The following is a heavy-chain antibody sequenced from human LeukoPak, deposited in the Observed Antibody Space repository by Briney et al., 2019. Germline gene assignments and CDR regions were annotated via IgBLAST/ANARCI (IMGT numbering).Heavy chain of an antibody. CDR1: GFTFSSYW. D-gene: IGHD1-26*01. J-gene: IGHJ3*02. Sequence: GGSLRLSCAASGFTFSSYWMSWVRQAPGKGLEWVANIKQDGSEKYYVDSVKGRFTISRDNAKNSLYLQMNSLRAEDTAVYYCARDPYYSGSYDGAFDIWGQGTMVTVSS. V-gene: IGHV3-7*01. CDR3: ARDPYYSGSYDGAFDI. CDR2: IKQDGSEK.